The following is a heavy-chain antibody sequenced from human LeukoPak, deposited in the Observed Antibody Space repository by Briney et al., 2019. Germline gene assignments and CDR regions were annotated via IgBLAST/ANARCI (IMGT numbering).Heavy chain of an antibody. J-gene: IGHJ4*02. CDR3: AREKSFTGPADG. V-gene: IGHV3-23*01. CDR1: GFTFKNDA. Sequence: GGSLRLSCAASGFTFKNDAMSWVRQAPGKGLEWVSDINFTGGGTYYADSVKDRFTISRDNSKNILYLQMNNLRAEDTAVYYCAREKSFTGPADGWGQGTRVTVSS. D-gene: IGHD1-14*01. CDR2: INFTGGGT.